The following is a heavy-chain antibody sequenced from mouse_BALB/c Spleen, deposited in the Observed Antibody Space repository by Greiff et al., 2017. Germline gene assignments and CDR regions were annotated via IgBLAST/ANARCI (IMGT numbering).Heavy chain of an antibody. D-gene: IGHD1-2*01. CDR1: GYSFTSYW. V-gene: IGHV1-5*01. CDR3: ASRGRSLLPYYFDY. Sequence: EVQLQQSGTVLARPGASVKMSCKASGYSFTSYWMHWVKQRPGQGLEWIGAIYPGNSDTSYNQKFKGKAKLTAVTSASTAYMELSSLTNEDSAVYYCASRGRSLLPYYFDYWGQGTTLTVSS. CDR2: IYPGNSDT. J-gene: IGHJ2*01.